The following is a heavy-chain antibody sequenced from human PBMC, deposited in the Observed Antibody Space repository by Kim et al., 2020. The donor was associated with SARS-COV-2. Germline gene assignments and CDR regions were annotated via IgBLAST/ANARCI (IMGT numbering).Heavy chain of an antibody. Sequence: SETLSLTCTVSGGSFSTYYWSWIRQPPGKGLEWIGYIYYSGSTHYNPSLKSRVAMSLDTSKNQFSQNLRSVTAADTAVYYCGSDGSGRSDAFVIWGQGTMVTVSS. J-gene: IGHJ3*02. V-gene: IGHV4-59*01. CDR3: GSDGSGRSDAFVI. CDR2: IYYSGST. CDR1: GGSFSTYY. D-gene: IGHD3-10*01.